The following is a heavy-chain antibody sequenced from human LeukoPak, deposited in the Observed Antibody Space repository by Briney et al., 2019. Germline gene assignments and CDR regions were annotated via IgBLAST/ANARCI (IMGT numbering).Heavy chain of an antibody. V-gene: IGHV3-21*01. J-gene: IGHJ4*02. Sequence: GGSLRLSCAASGFTFSSYAMSWVRQAPGKGLEWVSAISSSSSYIYYVDSVKGRFTISRDNAKNSLYLQMNSLRAEDTAVYYCARVGDTAMVTVGYWGQGTLVTVSS. CDR3: ARVGDTAMVTVGY. D-gene: IGHD5-18*01. CDR1: GFTFSSYA. CDR2: ISSSSSYI.